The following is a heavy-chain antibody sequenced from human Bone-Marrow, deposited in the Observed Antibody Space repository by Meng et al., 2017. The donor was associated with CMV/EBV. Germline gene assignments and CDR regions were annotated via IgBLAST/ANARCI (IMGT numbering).Heavy chain of an antibody. CDR3: VRDIHHDFWSGYYSNWFDP. CDR1: GYTFTSYY. V-gene: IGHV1-46*01. Sequence: ASVKVSCKASGYTFTSYYMHWVRQAPGQGLEWMGIINPSGGSTSHAQKFQGRVTMTRDTSTSTVYRELSSLRSEDTAVYYCVRDIHHDFWSGYYSNWFDPWGQGTLVTVSS. J-gene: IGHJ5*02. D-gene: IGHD3-3*01. CDR2: INPSGGST.